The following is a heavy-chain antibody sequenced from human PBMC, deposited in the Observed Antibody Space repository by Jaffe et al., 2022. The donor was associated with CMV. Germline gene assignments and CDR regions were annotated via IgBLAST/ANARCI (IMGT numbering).Heavy chain of an antibody. CDR3: AKTEKALGFYYYAMDV. Sequence: EVQLVESGGGLVQPGRSLRLSCEASGFTFHDYAMHWVRQAPGKGLEWVSGITWNSGFIDYADSVKGRFTISRDNARNSLYLQMNSLRAEDTAFYYCAKTEKALGFYYYAMDVWGQGTTVTVSS. J-gene: IGHJ6*02. V-gene: IGHV3-9*01. CDR1: GFTFHDYA. CDR2: ITWNSGFI.